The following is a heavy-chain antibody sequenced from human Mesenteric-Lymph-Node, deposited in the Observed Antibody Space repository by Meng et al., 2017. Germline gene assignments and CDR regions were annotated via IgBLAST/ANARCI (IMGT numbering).Heavy chain of an antibody. CDR2: IYYSGST. J-gene: IGHJ4*02. D-gene: IGHD3-22*01. Sequence: SETLSLTCTVSGGSISSGGYYWSWIRQHPGKGLEWIGYIYYSGSTYYNPSLKSRVTISVDTSKNQFSLKLSSVTAADTAVYYCARIRTYYYDIDYWGQGTLVTVSS. CDR3: ARIRTYYYDIDY. CDR1: GGSISSGGYY. V-gene: IGHV4-31*03.